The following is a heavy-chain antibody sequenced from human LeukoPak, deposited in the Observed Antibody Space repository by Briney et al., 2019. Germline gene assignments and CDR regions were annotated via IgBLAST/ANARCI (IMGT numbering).Heavy chain of an antibody. V-gene: IGHV1-8*02. J-gene: IGHJ4*02. Sequence: GASVKVSCKASGYTFTSYDINWERQATGHRLECMGWMNSNSGNTGYAQEFQGRVTMTRNTSISTAYMKLSSLRSEDTAVYYCARGLGYSSSWYGIDYWGQGTLVTVSS. CDR2: MNSNSGNT. CDR3: ARGLGYSSSWYGIDY. D-gene: IGHD6-13*01. CDR1: GYTFTSYD.